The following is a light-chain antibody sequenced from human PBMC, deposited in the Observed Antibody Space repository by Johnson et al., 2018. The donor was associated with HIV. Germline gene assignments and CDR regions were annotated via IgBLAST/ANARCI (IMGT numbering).Light chain of an antibody. Sequence: QSVLTQPPSVSAAPGQKVTISCSGSSSNIGNNYVSWYQQLPGTAPKLLIYDNNKRPSGIPDRFSGSKSGTSATLGIPGLQPGDEADYYCGTWDSSLVAYFFGTGTKVTVL. CDR1: SSNIGNNY. V-gene: IGLV1-51*01. CDR2: DNN. J-gene: IGLJ1*01. CDR3: GTWDSSLVAYF.